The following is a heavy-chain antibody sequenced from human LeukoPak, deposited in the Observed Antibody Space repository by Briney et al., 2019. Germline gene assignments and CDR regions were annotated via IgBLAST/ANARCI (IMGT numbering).Heavy chain of an antibody. V-gene: IGHV4-34*01. CDR3: ATYSTGFDI. CDR2: INHRGST. CDR1: GGSFSDYY. D-gene: IGHD6-19*01. Sequence: KPSETLSLTCAVYGGSFSDYYWTWIRQPPGKGLEWIGEINHRGSTHYNPSLKRRATISVDTSKKQYSLKLSSVTAADTAVYYCATYSTGFDIWGQGTVVTVSS. J-gene: IGHJ3*02.